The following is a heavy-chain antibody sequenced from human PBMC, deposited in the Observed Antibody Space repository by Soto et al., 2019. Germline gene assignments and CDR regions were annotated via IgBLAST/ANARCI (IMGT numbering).Heavy chain of an antibody. CDR3: ARERLRDGQYSYGSVAYGMDV. Sequence: QVQLVQSGAEVKKPGSSVKVSCKASGGTFSSYAISWVRQAPGQGLEWMGGIIPIFGTANYAQKFQGRVTITADKSTSTAYMELSSLRSEDTAVYYCARERLRDGQYSYGSVAYGMDVWGQGTTVTVAS. D-gene: IGHD5-18*01. CDR2: IIPIFGTA. J-gene: IGHJ6*02. CDR1: GGTFSSYA. V-gene: IGHV1-69*06.